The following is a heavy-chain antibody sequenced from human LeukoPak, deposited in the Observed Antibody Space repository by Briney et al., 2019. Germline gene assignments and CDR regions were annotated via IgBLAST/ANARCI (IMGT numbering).Heavy chain of an antibody. V-gene: IGHV3-30*02. J-gene: IGHJ2*01. Sequence: PGGSLRLSCAASGFTVSTFAWHWVRQPPGKGLEWVAFMGTDETDIHYADSVRGRFIISRDNSRNTLYLDMSSLRVEDTAVYYCAKEPPGGWSIDLCGRGTLVSVSS. CDR2: MGTDETDI. CDR1: GFTVSTFA. CDR3: AKEPPGGWSIDL. D-gene: IGHD3-16*01.